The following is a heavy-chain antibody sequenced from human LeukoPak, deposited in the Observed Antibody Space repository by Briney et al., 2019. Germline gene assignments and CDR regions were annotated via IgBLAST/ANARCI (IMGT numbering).Heavy chain of an antibody. V-gene: IGHV3-23*01. CDR3: ARRRDSGSLQHFDY. CDR1: GFSFSSYD. Sequence: GGSLRLSCAASGFSFSSYDMSWVRQAPGKGLEWVSRISGSGGRTYYADSVKGRFTISRDNSENTLSLQMNSLRAEDTAVYYCARRRDSGSLQHFDYWGQGTLVTVSS. D-gene: IGHD1-26*01. J-gene: IGHJ4*02. CDR2: ISGSGGRT.